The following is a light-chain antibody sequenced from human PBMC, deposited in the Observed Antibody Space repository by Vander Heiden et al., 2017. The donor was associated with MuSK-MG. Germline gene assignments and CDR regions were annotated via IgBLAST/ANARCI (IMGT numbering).Light chain of an antibody. CDR3: QQYKNWPLLT. CDR2: GTS. CDR1: QSLSSN. J-gene: IGKJ4*01. Sequence: EIVMTQSPAPLSVSPGERATLSCRASQSLSSNLAWYQQKPGHAPRLLIYGTSTRATGIPARFSGSGSGTEFTLTISSLQSEDFAVYYCQQYKNWPLLTFGGGTKVEIK. V-gene: IGKV3-15*01.